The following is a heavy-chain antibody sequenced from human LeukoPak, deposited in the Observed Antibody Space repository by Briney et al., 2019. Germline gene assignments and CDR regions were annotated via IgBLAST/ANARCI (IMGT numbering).Heavy chain of an antibody. D-gene: IGHD1-26*01. CDR3: ARRGGRGSSYWFDP. V-gene: IGHV4-61*08. CDR2: VYYTGST. CDR1: GGSVSSAGYY. J-gene: IGHJ5*02. Sequence: SSETLSLTCTVSGGSVSSAGYYWSWIRQPPGKGLEWIGYVYYTGSTNYNPSVKSRVTISVDTSKNQFSLTLNSVTAADPAVYYCARRGGRGSSYWFDPWGQGTLVTVSS.